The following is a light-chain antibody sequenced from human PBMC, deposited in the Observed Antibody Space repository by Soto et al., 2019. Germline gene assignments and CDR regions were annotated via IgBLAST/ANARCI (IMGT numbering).Light chain of an antibody. CDR3: QTWDTGARVV. Sequence: QPVLTQSPSASASLGASVELTCTLSSGHSSYAIAWHQQQPEKGPRYLMKLSSAGSHSKGDGIPDRFSGSSSGAERYLTIASLQSEDEADYYCQTWDTGARVVFGGGTKLTVL. CDR2: LSSAGSH. J-gene: IGLJ2*01. CDR1: SGHSSYA. V-gene: IGLV4-69*01.